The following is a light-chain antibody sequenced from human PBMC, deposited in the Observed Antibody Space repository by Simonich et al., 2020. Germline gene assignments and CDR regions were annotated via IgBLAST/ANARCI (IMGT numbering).Light chain of an antibody. CDR2: KDS. CDR3: QSADSSGTWV. Sequence: SYELTQPPSVSVSPGQTARITCSGDALPKQYAYWYQLKPGQAPVLGIYKDSERPSGIPERFAGSSSGTTVTLTISGVQAEDEADYYCQSADSSGTWVFGGGTKLTVL. J-gene: IGLJ3*02. V-gene: IGLV3-25*03. CDR1: ALPKQY.